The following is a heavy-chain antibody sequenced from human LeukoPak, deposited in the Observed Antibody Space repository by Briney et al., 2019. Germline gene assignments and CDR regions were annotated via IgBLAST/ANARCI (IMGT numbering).Heavy chain of an antibody. CDR3: TRGSIAYYYMDV. CDR1: GGSINSYY. V-gene: IGHV4-59*01. J-gene: IGHJ6*03. Sequence: RPSETLSLTRTVSGGSINSYYWSWIRQPPGKGLECIGYIHYTGSTNYNPSLKSRVTISVDTSKNQFSLKLSSVTAADTAVYYCTRGSIAYYYMDVWGKGTTVTISS. CDR2: IHYTGST. D-gene: IGHD3-22*01.